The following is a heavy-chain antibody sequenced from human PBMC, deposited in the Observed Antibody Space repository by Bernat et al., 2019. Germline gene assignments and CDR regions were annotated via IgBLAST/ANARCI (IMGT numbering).Heavy chain of an antibody. CDR1: GGSISSDR. J-gene: IGHJ5*02. V-gene: IGHV4-59*08. CDR3: ARPSYSSGWFDP. CDR2: IYYNGNT. Sequence: QVQLQESGPGLVKPSETLSLTCTVSGGSISSDRWSWIRQPPGKGLEWIGYIYYNGNTNYNPSLKSRVTISLDTSKNLFSLRLSSVTAADTAVYYCARPSYSSGWFDPWGQGTLVTVSS. D-gene: IGHD3-22*01.